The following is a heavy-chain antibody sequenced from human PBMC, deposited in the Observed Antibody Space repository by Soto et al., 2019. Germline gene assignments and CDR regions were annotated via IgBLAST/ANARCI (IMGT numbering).Heavy chain of an antibody. D-gene: IGHD2-15*01. V-gene: IGHV3-73*01. CDR3: TSKRYCSGDSC. CDR1: AFTFSGSG. J-gene: IGHJ1*01. CDR2: IITKANSSAT. Sequence: GGSLSPAWAAAAFTFSGSGMRWVRQPSGKGLGWVGRIITKANSSATANVASGTGRFTIRRDDSKNTAYLQMNSMKTEDTAVYYCTSKRYCSGDSCWGQRTLGTVSS.